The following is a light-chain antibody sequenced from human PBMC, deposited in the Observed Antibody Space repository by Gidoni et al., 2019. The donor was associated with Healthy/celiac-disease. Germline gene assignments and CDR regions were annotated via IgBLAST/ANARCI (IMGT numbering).Light chain of an antibody. Sequence: DIQMTQSPSTLSASVGDRVTITGRASQSISSWLAWYQQKPGKAPKLLIYKASSLESGVPSRFSGSGSGTEFTLTISSLQPDDFATYYYQQYNSYSLTFGGGTKVEIK. CDR2: KAS. J-gene: IGKJ4*01. V-gene: IGKV1-5*03. CDR1: QSISSW. CDR3: QQYNSYSLT.